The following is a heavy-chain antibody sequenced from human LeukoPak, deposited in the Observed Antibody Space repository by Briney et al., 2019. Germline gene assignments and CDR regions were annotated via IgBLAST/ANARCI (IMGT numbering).Heavy chain of an antibody. D-gene: IGHD3-10*01. J-gene: IGHJ4*02. V-gene: IGHV3-15*01. CDR2: VKSRSAGETT. Sequence: PGGSLSLSCAASGFSISNDWMSWVRQAPGKGLEWVARVKSRSAGETTDYDAPVKGRFTISRDDSKNTLYLQMNSLKTEDTAVYYCTLIQGWGSGSYYRDFWGQGTLVTVSS. CDR1: GFSISNDW. CDR3: TLIQGWGSGSYYRDF.